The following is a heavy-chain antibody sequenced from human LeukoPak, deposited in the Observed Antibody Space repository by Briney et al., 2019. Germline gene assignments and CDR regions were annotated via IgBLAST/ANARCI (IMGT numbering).Heavy chain of an antibody. D-gene: IGHD3-3*01. V-gene: IGHV3-21*01. CDR1: GFTFSSYS. Sequence: GGSLRLSCAASGFTFSSYSMNWVRQAPGKGLEWVSSISSSSSYIYYADSVKGRFTISRDNAKNSLYLQMNSLRAEDTAVYYCARDGEATYYDFWSGYSYYYYYMDVWGKGTTVTVSS. CDR3: ARDGEATYYDFWSGYSYYYYYMDV. CDR2: ISSSSSYI. J-gene: IGHJ6*03.